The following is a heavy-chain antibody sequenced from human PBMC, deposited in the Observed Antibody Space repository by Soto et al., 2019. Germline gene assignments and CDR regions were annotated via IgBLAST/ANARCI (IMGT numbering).Heavy chain of an antibody. CDR3: AKDRVPNYGGKMFLDFQH. Sequence: PGGSLRLSCSASGFTFSSYAMSWVRQAPGKGLEWVSAISGSGGSTYYADSVKGRFTISRDNSKNTLYLQMNSLRAEDTAVYYCAKDRVPNYGGKMFLDFQHWGQGTLVTVSS. D-gene: IGHD4-17*01. CDR1: GFTFSSYA. V-gene: IGHV3-23*01. CDR2: ISGSGGST. J-gene: IGHJ1*01.